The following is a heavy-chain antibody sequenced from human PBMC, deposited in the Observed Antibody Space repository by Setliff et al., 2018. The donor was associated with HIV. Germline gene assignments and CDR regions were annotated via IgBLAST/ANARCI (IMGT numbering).Heavy chain of an antibody. CDR3: ARDRRSIFGVDTKNWFDP. D-gene: IGHD3-3*01. Sequence: SETLSLTCTVSGGPLSSYYWNWIRQPPGKGLEWIGDIDYRGSTNYNPSLQSRVIISADTSKNQFSLKLSSVTAADTAVYYCARDRRSIFGVDTKNWFDPWGQGTLVTVSS. CDR1: GGPLSSYY. V-gene: IGHV4-59*01. J-gene: IGHJ5*02. CDR2: IDYRGST.